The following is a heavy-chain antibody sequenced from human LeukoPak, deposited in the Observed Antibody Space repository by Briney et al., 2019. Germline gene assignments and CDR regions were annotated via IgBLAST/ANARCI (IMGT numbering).Heavy chain of an antibody. CDR2: IRQDGSEK. CDR3: AREWQGGIAAAGTRIEGDY. V-gene: IGHV3-7*01. Sequence: GGSLRLSCAVSGFSVSGYWMTWVRQAPGKGLEWVANIRQDGSEKNYVDSVKGRFTISRDNAENSLFLQMNSLRVEDTAVYYCAREWQGGIAAAGTRIEGDYWGQGTLVAVSS. J-gene: IGHJ4*02. CDR1: GFSVSGYW. D-gene: IGHD6-13*01.